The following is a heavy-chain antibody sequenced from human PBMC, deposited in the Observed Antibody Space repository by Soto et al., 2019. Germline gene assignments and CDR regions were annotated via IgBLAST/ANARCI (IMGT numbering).Heavy chain of an antibody. CDR2: ISAYNGNT. J-gene: IGHJ4*02. V-gene: IGHV1-18*01. CDR1: GYTFTSYV. CDR3: ARDLRDYYDSSGTYYFDY. D-gene: IGHD3-22*01. Sequence: ASVKVSCKASGYTFTSYVISWVLQAPGQGLEWMGWISAYNGNTNYAQKLQGRVTMTTDTSTSTAYMELRSLRSDDTAVYYCARDLRDYYDSSGTYYFDYWGQGTLVT.